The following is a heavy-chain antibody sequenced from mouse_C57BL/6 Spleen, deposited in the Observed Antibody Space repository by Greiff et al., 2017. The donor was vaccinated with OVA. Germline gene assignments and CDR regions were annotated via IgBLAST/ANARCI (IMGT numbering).Heavy chain of an antibody. CDR1: GFPFSDYG. J-gene: IGHJ2*01. CDR3: ARRYYGSSHCDY. D-gene: IGHD1-1*01. Sequence: EVKLVESGGGLVKPGGSLQLSCAASGFPFSDYGMHWVRQAPEKGLAWVAYISSGSSTIYYADTVKGRFTISRDNAKNTRFLQMTSLRSEDTAMYYCARRYYGSSHCDYWGQGTTLTVSS. CDR2: ISSGSSTI. V-gene: IGHV5-17*01.